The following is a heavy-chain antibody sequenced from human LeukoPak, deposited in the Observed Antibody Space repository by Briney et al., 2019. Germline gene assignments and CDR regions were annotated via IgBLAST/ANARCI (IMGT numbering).Heavy chain of an antibody. V-gene: IGHV3-74*01. CDR3: ARGGPSGSYFDY. Sequence: PGGSLRLSCAASGFTFRRGWMHWVRQAPGKGLVWLSRVDSDGSSTAYADSVKGRFTISRDNAKNTVYLQMNSLRAEDTAVYYCARGGPSGSYFDYWGQGTLVTVSS. D-gene: IGHD1-26*01. J-gene: IGHJ4*02. CDR2: VDSDGSST. CDR1: GFTFRRGW.